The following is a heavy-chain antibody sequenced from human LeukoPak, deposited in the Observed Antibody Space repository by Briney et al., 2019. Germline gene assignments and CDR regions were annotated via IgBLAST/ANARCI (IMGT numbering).Heavy chain of an antibody. J-gene: IGHJ4*02. CDR1: GFDVSDNY. CDR3: ARASSGSWYGDY. CDR2: IYSGGST. D-gene: IGHD6-13*01. Sequence: PGGSLRLSCAASGFDVSDNYMSWVRQAPGKGLEWVSVIYSGGSTYYADAVKGRFTISRDNSKNTIYLQMNSLRVEDTAVYYCARASSGSWYGDYWGQETLVTVSS. V-gene: IGHV3-66*01.